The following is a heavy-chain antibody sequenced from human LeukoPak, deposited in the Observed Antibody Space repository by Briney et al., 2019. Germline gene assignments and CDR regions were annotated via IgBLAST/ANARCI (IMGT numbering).Heavy chain of an antibody. CDR2: SNHSGST. V-gene: IGHV4-34*01. D-gene: IGHD1-20*01. Sequence: PSETLSLTCAVYGGSFSDYYWSWIRQPPGKGLEWIGESNHSGSTNYNPSLKSRVTISVDTSKNQFSLKLSSVTAADTAVYYCARGCGRGYNWNYVDYWGQGTLVTVSS. J-gene: IGHJ4*02. CDR1: GGSFSDYY. CDR3: ARGCGRGYNWNYVDY.